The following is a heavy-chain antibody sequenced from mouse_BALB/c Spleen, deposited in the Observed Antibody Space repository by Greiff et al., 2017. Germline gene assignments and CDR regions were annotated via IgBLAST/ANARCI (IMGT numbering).Heavy chain of an antibody. V-gene: IGHV1-4*01. D-gene: IGHD2-4*01. CDR2: INPSSGYT. CDR3: ARGGYYDYDRAMDY. Sequence: VQLQQSGAELARPGASVKMSCKASGYTFTSYTMHWVKQRPGQGLEWIGYINPSSGYTNYNQKFKDKATLTADKSSSTAYMQLSSLTSEDSAVYYCARGGYYDYDRAMDYWGQGTSVTVSS. J-gene: IGHJ4*01. CDR1: GYTFTSYT.